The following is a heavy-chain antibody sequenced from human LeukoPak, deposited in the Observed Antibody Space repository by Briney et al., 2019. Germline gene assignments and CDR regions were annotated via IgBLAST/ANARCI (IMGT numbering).Heavy chain of an antibody. V-gene: IGHV5-51*01. D-gene: IGHD4-17*01. J-gene: IGHJ4*02. CDR3: ARLKVALRSPEIFDY. CDR2: IYPGDSDT. Sequence: GESLKISCKGSGYSFTSYWIGWVRQMPGKGLEWMGIIYPGDSDTRYSPSFQGQVTISADKSISTAYLQWSSLKASDTAMYYCARLKVALRSPEIFDYWGQGTLVTVSS. CDR1: GYSFTSYW.